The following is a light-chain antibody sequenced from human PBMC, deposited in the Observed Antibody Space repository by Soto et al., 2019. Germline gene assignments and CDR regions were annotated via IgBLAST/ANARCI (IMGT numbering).Light chain of an antibody. V-gene: IGKV3-15*01. J-gene: IGKJ4*01. CDR3: QPYNNWPLT. CDR2: GAS. Sequence: EIVLPPSPATLSLSPGESSPLSGRASQSVNNYLAWYQQKPGQVPRLLIYGASTRATGTPARFSGSRSGAEFTLTINSLQSEDFAAYYCQPYNNWPLTVGGGTKVDIK. CDR1: QSVNNY.